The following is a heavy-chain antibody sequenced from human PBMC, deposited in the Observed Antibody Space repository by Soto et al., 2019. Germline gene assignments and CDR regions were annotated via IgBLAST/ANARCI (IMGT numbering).Heavy chain of an antibody. D-gene: IGHD3-10*01. CDR3: ARVYGSGSYIAFDI. CDR2: ISALNGNT. V-gene: IGHV1-18*01. CDR1: GYSFTRYA. J-gene: IGHJ3*02. Sequence: VKLSCKASGYSFTRYASRWARQATKQGLAWMGWISALNGNTKYVDNFQDRVTMTSDTSTNTSYLEVRSLRSDDTAIYYCARVYGSGSYIAFDIWGQGTMVTVSS.